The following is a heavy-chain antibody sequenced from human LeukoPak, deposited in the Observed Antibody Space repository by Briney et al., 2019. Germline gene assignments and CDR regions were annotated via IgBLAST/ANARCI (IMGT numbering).Heavy chain of an antibody. Sequence: GGSLRLSCAASGFTVSNSYMSWVRQAPGKGLEWVSVIYSGGSTYYADSVKGRFTISRDNSKNTLYLQMNSLRAEDTAVYYCARVRGSYRLIDYWGQGTLVTVSS. J-gene: IGHJ4*02. D-gene: IGHD3-16*02. CDR3: ARVRGSYRLIDY. CDR2: IYSGGST. V-gene: IGHV3-53*01. CDR1: GFTVSNSY.